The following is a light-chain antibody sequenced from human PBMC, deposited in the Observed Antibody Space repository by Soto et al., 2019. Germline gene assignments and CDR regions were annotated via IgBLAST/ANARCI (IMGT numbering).Light chain of an antibody. CDR1: SSDVGGYNY. CDR3: SSYTSSSTYV. CDR2: EVS. V-gene: IGLV2-14*01. Sequence: QCALSHPGSVSWSPGHSITIACTGTSSDVGGYNYVSWYQQHPGKAPKLMIYEVSNRPSGVSNRFSGSKSGNTASLAISGLQAEEEADHYCSSYTSSSTYVFGTGTKVTVL. J-gene: IGLJ1*01.